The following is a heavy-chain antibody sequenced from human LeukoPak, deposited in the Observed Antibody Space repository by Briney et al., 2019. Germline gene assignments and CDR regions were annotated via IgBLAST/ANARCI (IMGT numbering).Heavy chain of an antibody. CDR2: INAYNGNT. Sequence: ASVKVSCRASGYTFTSYGISWVRPAPGQGLEWMGWINAYNGNTNYAQKLQGRVTMTTDTSTSTAYMELRSLRSDDTAVYYCARGMGYSYGHPQGAFDIWGQGTMVTVSS. D-gene: IGHD5-18*01. CDR1: GYTFTSYG. CDR3: ARGMGYSYGHPQGAFDI. V-gene: IGHV1-18*01. J-gene: IGHJ3*02.